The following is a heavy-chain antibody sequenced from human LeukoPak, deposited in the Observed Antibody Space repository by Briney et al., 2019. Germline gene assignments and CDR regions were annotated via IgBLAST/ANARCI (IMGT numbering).Heavy chain of an antibody. CDR2: ISKSGDST. Sequence: PGGSLRLSCAASGFTFSSYDMSWVRQAPGKGLEWVSSISKSGDSTYYADSVRGRFTISRDNSKNTLYLQMNSLRAEDTAVYYCANLPGGVVVILGTWGQGTVVTVSS. J-gene: IGHJ4*02. CDR3: ANLPGGVVVILGT. CDR1: GFTFSSYD. V-gene: IGHV3-23*01. D-gene: IGHD3-22*01.